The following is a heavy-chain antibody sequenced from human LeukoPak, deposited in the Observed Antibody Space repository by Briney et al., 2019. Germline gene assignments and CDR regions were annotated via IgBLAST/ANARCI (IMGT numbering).Heavy chain of an antibody. CDR1: GFTFSSYD. CDR3: ARGLRYCSGGSCYNSDAFDI. V-gene: IGHV3-13*05. Sequence: GESLRLSCAASGFTFSSYDMHWVRQATGKGLEWVSAIGTAGDPYYPGSVKGRFTISRENAKNSLYLQMISLRAGDTAVYYCARGLRYCSGGSCYNSDAFDIWGQGTMVTVSS. CDR2: IGTAGDP. D-gene: IGHD2-15*01. J-gene: IGHJ3*02.